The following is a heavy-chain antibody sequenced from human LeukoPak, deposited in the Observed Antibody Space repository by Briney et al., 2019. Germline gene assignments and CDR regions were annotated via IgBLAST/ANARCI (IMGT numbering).Heavy chain of an antibody. CDR2: ISYDGNDK. D-gene: IGHD2-2*01. V-gene: IGHV3-30*18. J-gene: IGHJ4*02. CDR1: GFTFSTYG. Sequence: GGSLRLSCAASGFTFSTYGTHWVRQAPGKGLEWVAIISYDGNDKDYADSVRGRFTISGDNSKNTLYLQMNSLRGEDTAVYYCAKSTAPAGYYLDYWGQGILVTVSS. CDR3: AKSTAPAGYYLDY.